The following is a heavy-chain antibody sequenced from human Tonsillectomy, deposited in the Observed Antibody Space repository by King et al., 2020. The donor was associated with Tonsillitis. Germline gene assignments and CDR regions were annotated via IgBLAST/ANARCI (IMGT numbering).Heavy chain of an antibody. V-gene: IGHV3-48*02. J-gene: IGHJ4*02. CDR2: ISSSSTI. CDR1: GFTFNTYN. Sequence: VQLVESGGGLVQPGGSLRLSCAASGFTFNTYNMNWVRQAPGKGLEWVSYISSSSTIYYADSVKGRFTISRDNDKNSLYLQMNSLRDEDTAVYYCASSSRTGPQYYFDYWGQGTLVTVSS. D-gene: IGHD1-14*01. CDR3: ASSSRTGPQYYFDY.